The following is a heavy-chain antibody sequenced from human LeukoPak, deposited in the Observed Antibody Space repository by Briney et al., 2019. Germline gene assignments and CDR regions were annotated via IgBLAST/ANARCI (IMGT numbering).Heavy chain of an antibody. CDR3: AKSLLRPGY. J-gene: IGHJ4*02. Sequence: GSSLRLSCAASGFTFSSYSMNWVRQAPGKGLEWVSYISSSSSTIYYADSVKGRFTISRDNSKNTLYLLMNSLRAEDTAVYYCAKSLLRPGYWGQGTLVTVSS. V-gene: IGHV3-48*01. CDR2: ISSSSSTI. CDR1: GFTFSSYS. D-gene: IGHD3-3*01.